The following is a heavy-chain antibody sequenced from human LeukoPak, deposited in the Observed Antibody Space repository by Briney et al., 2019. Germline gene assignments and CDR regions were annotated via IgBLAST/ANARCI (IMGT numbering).Heavy chain of an antibody. CDR2: IIPILGIA. D-gene: IGHD3-16*01. Sequence: SVKVSCKASGGTFSSYAISWVRQAPGQGLEWMGRIIPILGIANYAQKFQGRVTITADKSTSTAYMELSSLRSEDTAVYYCARDRGRDAFDIWGQGTMVTVSS. CDR3: ARDRGRDAFDI. J-gene: IGHJ3*02. CDR1: GGTFSSYA. V-gene: IGHV1-69*04.